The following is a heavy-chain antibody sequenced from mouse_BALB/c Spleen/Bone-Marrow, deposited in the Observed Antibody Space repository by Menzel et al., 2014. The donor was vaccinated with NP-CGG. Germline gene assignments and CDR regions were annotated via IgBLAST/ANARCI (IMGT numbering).Heavy chain of an antibody. CDR1: GYTFTSYY. D-gene: IGHD2-12*01. CDR2: INPSNGGT. CDR3: TRSRRAMDY. V-gene: IGHV1-53*01. Sequence: VQLQQSGAELVKPGASVKLSCKASGYTFTSYYIYWVKQRPGQGLEWIGDINPSNGGTNFNEKFKIKATLTVDKSSSTAYMQLSSLTSEDSAVYYCTRSRRAMDYWGQGTSVTVSS. J-gene: IGHJ4*01.